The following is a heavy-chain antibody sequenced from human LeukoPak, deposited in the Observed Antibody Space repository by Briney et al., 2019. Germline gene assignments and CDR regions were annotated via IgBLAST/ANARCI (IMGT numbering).Heavy chain of an antibody. Sequence: GGSLRLSCAAPGFTFSSYWMSWVRQAPGKGLEWVANIKQDGSEKYYVDSVKGRFTISRDNAKNSLYLQMNSLRAEDTAVYYCAGDYYFDYWGQGTLVTVSS. CDR2: IKQDGSEK. CDR1: GFTFSSYW. V-gene: IGHV3-7*03. J-gene: IGHJ4*02. CDR3: AGDYYFDY.